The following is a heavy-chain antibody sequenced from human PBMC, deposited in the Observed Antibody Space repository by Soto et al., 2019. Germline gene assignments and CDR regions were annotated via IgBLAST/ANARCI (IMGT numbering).Heavy chain of an antibody. V-gene: IGHV1-69*13. CDR1: GGTFSSYA. D-gene: IGHD3-22*01. Sequence: ASVKVSCKASGGTFSSYAISWVRQAPGQGLEWMGGIIPIFGTANYAQKLQGRVTITADESTSTAYMELSSLRSEDTAVYYCASTFYYDSSGPYYYYGMDVWAQGTTVTVSS. CDR2: IIPIFGTA. CDR3: ASTFYYDSSGPYYYYGMDV. J-gene: IGHJ6*02.